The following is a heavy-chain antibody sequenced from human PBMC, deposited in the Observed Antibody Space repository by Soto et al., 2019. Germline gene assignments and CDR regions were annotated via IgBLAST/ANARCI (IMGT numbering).Heavy chain of an antibody. CDR1: GFTFSSYG. CDR2: IWYDGSNK. CDR3: VNFEPQVVTNDRGDL. Sequence: SLRLSCAASGFTFSSYGMHWVRHAPGKGLEWVAVIWYDGSNKYYADYVKGRFTISRDNSKNTLYLQMNSLRAEDTAVYYCVNFEPQVVTNDRGDLWGQGTKVTVSS. V-gene: IGHV3-33*06. J-gene: IGHJ6*02. D-gene: IGHD2-2*01.